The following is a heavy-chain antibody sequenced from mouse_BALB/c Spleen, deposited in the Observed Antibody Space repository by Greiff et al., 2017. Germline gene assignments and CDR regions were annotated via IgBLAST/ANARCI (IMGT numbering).Heavy chain of an antibody. J-gene: IGHJ3*01. V-gene: IGHV5-6-3*01. D-gene: IGHD2-1*01. Sequence: EVKLQESGGGLVQPGGSLKLSCAASGFTFSSYGMSWVRQTPDKRLELVATINSNGGSTYYPDSVKGRFTISRDNAKNTLYLQMSSLKSEDTAMYYCARDNYGNSAYWGQGTLVTVSA. CDR2: INSNGGST. CDR1: GFTFSSYG. CDR3: ARDNYGNSAY.